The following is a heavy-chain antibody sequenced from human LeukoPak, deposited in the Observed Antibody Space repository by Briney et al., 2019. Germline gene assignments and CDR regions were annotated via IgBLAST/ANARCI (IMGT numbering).Heavy chain of an antibody. CDR1: GGSISSGSYY. CDR3: ARRGYSSGWYEVFDY. CDR2: IYTSGST. Sequence: ASETLSLTCTVSGGSISSGSYYWSWIRQPAGKGLEWIGRIYTSGSTNYNPSLKSRVTISVDTSKNQFSLKLSSVTAADTAVYYCARRGYSSGWYEVFDYWGQGTLVTVSS. D-gene: IGHD6-19*01. J-gene: IGHJ4*02. V-gene: IGHV4-61*02.